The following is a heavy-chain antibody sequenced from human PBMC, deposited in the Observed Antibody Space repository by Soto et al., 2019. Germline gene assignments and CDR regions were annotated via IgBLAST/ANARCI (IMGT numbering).Heavy chain of an antibody. CDR2: IDPSDSYT. J-gene: IGHJ4*02. CDR1: GYSLTSYW. D-gene: IGHD6-13*01. CDR3: VRRQAAAGDNDLTFDY. V-gene: IGHV5-10-1*01. Sequence: PGESLKISCKGSGYSLTSYWISWVRQMPGKGLEWMGRIDPSDSYTNYSPSFQCHVTISADKSISTAYLQWSSLKASDTAMYYCVRRQAAAGDNDLTFDYWGQGTLVTVSS.